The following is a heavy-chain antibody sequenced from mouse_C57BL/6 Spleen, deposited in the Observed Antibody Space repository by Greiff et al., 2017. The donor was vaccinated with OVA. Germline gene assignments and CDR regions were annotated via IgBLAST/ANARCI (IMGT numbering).Heavy chain of an antibody. J-gene: IGHJ1*03. CDR3: ARVGGYYGSNWYFDV. CDR1: GFTFSSYA. V-gene: IGHV5-4*03. CDR2: ISDGGSYT. D-gene: IGHD1-1*01. Sequence: EVKLVESGGGLVKPGGSLKLSCAASGFTFSSYAMSWVRQTPEKRLEWVATISDGGSYTYYPDNVKGRFTISRDNAKNNLYLQMSHLKSEDTAMYYCARVGGYYGSNWYFDVWGKGTTVTVSS.